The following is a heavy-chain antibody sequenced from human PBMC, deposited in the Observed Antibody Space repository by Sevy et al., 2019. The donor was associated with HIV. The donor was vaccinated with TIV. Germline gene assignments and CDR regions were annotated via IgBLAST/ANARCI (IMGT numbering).Heavy chain of an antibody. CDR2: IWSDGAYQ. Sequence: GGSLRLSCAAAGFTFSNYAMHWVRQAPGKGLEWVAIIWSDGAYQYHGDSVKGRFNISRDNSKNTLYLKMNNVIVEDTAVYYCARGGYYYDNAAYYAFDPWGQGTLVTVSS. CDR3: ARGGYYYDNAAYYAFDP. V-gene: IGHV3-33*01. J-gene: IGHJ5*02. D-gene: IGHD3-22*01. CDR1: GFTFSNYA.